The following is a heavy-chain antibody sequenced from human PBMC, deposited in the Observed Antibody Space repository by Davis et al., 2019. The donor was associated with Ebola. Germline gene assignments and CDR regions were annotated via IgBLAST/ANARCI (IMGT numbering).Heavy chain of an antibody. V-gene: IGHV3-53*01. CDR1: GFTVSSNY. CDR3: ASGYYYDSSGYYHY. CDR2: TYGGGGT. Sequence: PGGSLRLSCAASGFTVSSNYMSWVRQAPGKGLEWVSVTYGGGGTYYADSVKGRFTVSRDNSNNTLYLQMNSLRAEDTAVYYCASGYYYDSSGYYHYWGQGTLVTVSS. J-gene: IGHJ4*02. D-gene: IGHD3-22*01.